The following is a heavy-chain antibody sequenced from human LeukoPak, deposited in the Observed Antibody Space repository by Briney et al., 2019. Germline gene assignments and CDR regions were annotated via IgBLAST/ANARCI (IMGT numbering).Heavy chain of an antibody. CDR3: AKEGGGDQY. D-gene: IGHD2-21*02. J-gene: IGHJ4*02. CDR2: ISSSSSYI. CDR1: GFTFNNYG. V-gene: IGHV3-21*01. Sequence: PGRSLRLSCAASGFTFNNYGMYWVRQAPGKGLEWVSSISSSSSYIYYADSVKGRSTISRDNAKNSLYLQMNSLRAEDTAVYYCAKEGGGDQYWGQGTLVTVSS.